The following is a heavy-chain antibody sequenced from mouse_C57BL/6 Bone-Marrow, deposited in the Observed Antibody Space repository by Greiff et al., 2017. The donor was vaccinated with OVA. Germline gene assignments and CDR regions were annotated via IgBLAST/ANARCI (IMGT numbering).Heavy chain of an antibody. J-gene: IGHJ4*01. V-gene: IGHV1-19*01. CDR3: ARPSGAMDY. Sequence: VQLQQSGPVLVKPGASVKMSCKASGYTFTDYYMNWVKQSHGKSLEWIGVINPYNGGTSYNQKFKGKATLTVDKSSSTAYMELNSLTSEDSAVYYCARPSGAMDYWGQGTSVTVSS. CDR1: GYTFTDYY. CDR2: INPYNGGT.